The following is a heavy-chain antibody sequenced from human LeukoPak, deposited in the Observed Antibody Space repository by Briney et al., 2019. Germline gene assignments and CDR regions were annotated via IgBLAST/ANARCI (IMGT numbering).Heavy chain of an antibody. CDR1: GGSIAGTSFY. D-gene: IGHD3-10*01. CDR3: ARDKSRTYGSADAFDI. CDR2: IYTSGST. Sequence: SETLSLTCTVSGGSIAGTSFYWSWIRQPAGKGLEWIGRIYTSGSTNYNPSLKSRVTMSVDTSKNQFSLKLSSVTAADTAVYYCARDKSRTYGSADAFDIWGQGTMVTVSS. V-gene: IGHV4-4*07. J-gene: IGHJ3*02.